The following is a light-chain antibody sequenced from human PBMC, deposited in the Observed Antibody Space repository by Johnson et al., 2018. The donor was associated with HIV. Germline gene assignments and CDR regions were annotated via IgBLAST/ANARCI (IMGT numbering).Light chain of an antibody. CDR2: ENN. CDR3: ATWARSLSAGGV. Sequence: QSVLTQPPSVSAAPGQKVTISCSGSSSNIGNNYVSWYQQLPGTAPKLLIYENNKRPSGIPDRFSGSKSGASATLGITGLQTRDEADYYCATWARSLSAGGVFGTGTKVTVL. CDR1: SSNIGNNY. J-gene: IGLJ1*01. V-gene: IGLV1-51*02.